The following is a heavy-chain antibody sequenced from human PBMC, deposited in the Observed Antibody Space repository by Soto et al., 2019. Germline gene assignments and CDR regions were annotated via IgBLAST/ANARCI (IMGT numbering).Heavy chain of an antibody. Sequence: GGSLRLSCAAAGFTFRIYALTWVRQAPGKGLEWVSDISATGSSTFYADSVKGRFTISRDNSMNSLYLQMNSLSSDDTAVYYCAGIESGSNTGFWRQGTLVTVSS. CDR2: ISATGSST. V-gene: IGHV3-23*01. CDR1: GFTFRIYA. CDR3: AGIESGSNTGF. J-gene: IGHJ4*02. D-gene: IGHD2-2*01.